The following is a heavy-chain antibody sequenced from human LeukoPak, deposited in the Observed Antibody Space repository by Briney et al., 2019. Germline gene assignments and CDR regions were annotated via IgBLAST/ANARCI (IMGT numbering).Heavy chain of an antibody. J-gene: IGHJ5*02. V-gene: IGHV1-46*01. CDR3: AREVGATGNDWFDP. Sequence: GASLKVSCKASGYTFTSFYMHWVRQAPGQGLEWMGIINPSGGSTTYAQKFQGRVTVTSDTSTSTVYMELSSLRSEDTAVYYCAREVGATGNDWFDPWGQGTLVTVSA. D-gene: IGHD1-26*01. CDR2: INPSGGST. CDR1: GYTFTSFY.